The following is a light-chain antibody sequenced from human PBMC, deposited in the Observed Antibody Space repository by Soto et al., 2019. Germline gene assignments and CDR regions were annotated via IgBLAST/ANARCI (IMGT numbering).Light chain of an antibody. CDR3: QQYGSSGT. J-gene: IGKJ1*01. Sequence: EIVLTQSPGTLSVSPGERATLSCRASQSVTNNYLDWFQQKPGQAPRLLIYAASSRATGIPDRFSGSGSGTEFTLTIRRLEPEDFAVYYCQQYGSSGTCGQGTKVDIK. CDR1: QSVTNNY. CDR2: AAS. V-gene: IGKV3-20*01.